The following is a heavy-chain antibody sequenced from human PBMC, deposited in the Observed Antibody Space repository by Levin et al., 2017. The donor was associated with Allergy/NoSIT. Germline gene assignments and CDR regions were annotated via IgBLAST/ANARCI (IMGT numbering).Heavy chain of an antibody. CDR3: ARSPPLVLGIRGLANWFDP. CDR1: GGSISSYY. Sequence: SETLSLTCTVSGGSISSYYWSWIRQPPGKGLEWIGYIYYSGSTNYNPSLKSRVTISVDTSKNQFSLKLSSVTAADTAVYYCARSPPLVLGIRGLANWFDPWGQGTLVTVSS. V-gene: IGHV4-59*01. D-gene: IGHD4/OR15-4a*01. CDR2: IYYSGST. J-gene: IGHJ5*02.